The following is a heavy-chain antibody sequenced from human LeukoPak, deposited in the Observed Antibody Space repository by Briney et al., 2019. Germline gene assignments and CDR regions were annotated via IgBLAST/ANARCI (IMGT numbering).Heavy chain of an antibody. J-gene: IGHJ6*03. D-gene: IGHD6-13*01. CDR2: INPDNGGT. CDR1: AYTFTDYY. V-gene: IGHV1-2*02. Sequence: ASVKVSCKASAYTFTDYYMHWVRQAPGQGLEWMGWINPDNGGTNYAQKFQDRVTMNRDTSISTAYMELSRLRSDDTAVYYCASSPIAAAANYYYYYMDVWGKGTTVTVSS. CDR3: ASSPIAAAANYYYYYMDV.